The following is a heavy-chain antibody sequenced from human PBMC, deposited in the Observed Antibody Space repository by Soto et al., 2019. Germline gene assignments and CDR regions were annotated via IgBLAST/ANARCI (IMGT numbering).Heavy chain of an antibody. Sequence: EVQLVESGGGLVQPGGSLRLSCAASGFTFSSYWMSWVRQAPGKGLEWVANIKQDGSEKYYVDSVKGRFTISRDNAKNSLYLQMNRLRAGATAGYYCAREAADSRADLIDPWGQGTLVTVSS. D-gene: IGHD6-13*01. CDR2: IKQDGSEK. CDR1: GFTFSSYW. J-gene: IGHJ5*02. V-gene: IGHV3-7*01. CDR3: AREAADSRADLIDP.